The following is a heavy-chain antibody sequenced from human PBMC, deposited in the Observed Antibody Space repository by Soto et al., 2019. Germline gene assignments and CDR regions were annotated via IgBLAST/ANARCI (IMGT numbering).Heavy chain of an antibody. D-gene: IGHD2-15*01. CDR1: GGSISSSSYY. CDR3: ARTFYCSGGSCYVPYYYYYGMDV. CDR2: IYYSGST. V-gene: IGHV4-39*01. J-gene: IGHJ6*02. Sequence: SATLSLTCTVSGGSISSSSYYWGWIRQPPGKGLEWIGSIYYSGSTYYNPSLKSRVTISVDTSKNQFSLKLSSVTAADTAVYYCARTFYCSGGSCYVPYYYYYGMDVWGQGTTVTVSS.